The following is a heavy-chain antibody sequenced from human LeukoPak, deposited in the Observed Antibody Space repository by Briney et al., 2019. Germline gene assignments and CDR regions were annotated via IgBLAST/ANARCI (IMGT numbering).Heavy chain of an antibody. V-gene: IGHV4-39*07. J-gene: IGHJ4*02. D-gene: IGHD3/OR15-3a*01. Sequence: WVRQAPGKGLEWIGSIYNSGNTYYNPSLKRRVTISVDTTQNHFSLKQSSVTAADTPIYYSARDPNSRDLKNDSWGEGTLVTVSS. CDR2: IYNSGNT. CDR3: ARDPNSRDLKNDS.